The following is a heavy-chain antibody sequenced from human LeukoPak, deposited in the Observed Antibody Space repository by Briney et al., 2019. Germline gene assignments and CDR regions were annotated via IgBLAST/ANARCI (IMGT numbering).Heavy chain of an antibody. CDR2: INQDGGDK. CDR1: GFTLSTNW. D-gene: IGHD5-12*01. J-gene: IGHJ5*02. Sequence: GGSLRLSCAASGFTLSTNWMSWVRQAPGKGLEWVANINQDGGDKNYVDFVKGRSTISRDNAKNSLHLQMNSLRVEDTAVYYCVRWATLSPWGQGTLVTVSS. V-gene: IGHV3-7*01. CDR3: VRWATLSP.